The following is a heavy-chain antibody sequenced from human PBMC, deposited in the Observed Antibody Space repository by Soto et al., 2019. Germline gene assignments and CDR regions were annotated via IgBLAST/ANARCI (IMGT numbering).Heavy chain of an antibody. J-gene: IGHJ5*02. CDR3: AANMLRAPLDP. Sequence: QVQLVESGGGVVQPGRSLRLSCATSGFTFSNYGMHWARHTPGKGLEWVAVISYDGSNKEYADSVKGRFTISRDNSKSTLTLQMNRLRVEDTAVYYCAANMLRAPLDPWGQGTLVIVS. V-gene: IGHV3-30*03. D-gene: IGHD3-10*01. CDR2: ISYDGSNK. CDR1: GFTFSNYG.